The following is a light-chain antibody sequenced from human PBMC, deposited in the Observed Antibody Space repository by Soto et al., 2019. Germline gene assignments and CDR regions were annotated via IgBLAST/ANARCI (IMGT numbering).Light chain of an antibody. CDR2: DTS. Sequence: QAVVTQEPSLTVSPGGTVTLTGGSSTGAVTSGHYPYWFQQKPGQAPRTLIYDTSNKHSWTPARFSGSLLGGKAALTLSGAQAEDEAEYFWLPFYRGARVFGGGTKVTVL. CDR1: TGAVTSGHY. J-gene: IGLJ3*02. CDR3: LPFYRGARV. V-gene: IGLV7-46*01.